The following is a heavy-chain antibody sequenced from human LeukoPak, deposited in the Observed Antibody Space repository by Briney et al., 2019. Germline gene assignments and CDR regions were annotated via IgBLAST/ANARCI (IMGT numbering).Heavy chain of an antibody. V-gene: IGHV3-7*01. CDR2: IKQDGSEK. Sequence: GGSLRLSCAASGFSFSSFWMSWVRQAPGKGLEWVANIKQDGSEKNYVDSVKGRFTISRDNAKNSLYLQLNSLRAEDTAVYYCTREGITAAADYWGQGTLVTVSS. D-gene: IGHD6-13*01. CDR3: TREGITAAADY. CDR1: GFSFSSFW. J-gene: IGHJ4*02.